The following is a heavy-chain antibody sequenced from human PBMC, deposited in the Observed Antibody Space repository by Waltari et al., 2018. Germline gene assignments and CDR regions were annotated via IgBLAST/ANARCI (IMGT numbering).Heavy chain of an antibody. CDR3: ARRPYYYHGMDV. CDR2: ISSSGNTI. V-gene: IGHV3-48*03. J-gene: IGHJ6*02. CDR1: GFTFSGYE. Sequence: EVLLVESGGGLVPPGGSLRLSCTASGFTFSGYEMNWVRQAPGKGLEWVSYISSSGNTIYYADSVKARFTTSRDNAKNSLYLQMNSLRVDDTAVYYCARRPYYYHGMDVWGQGTTVTVSS.